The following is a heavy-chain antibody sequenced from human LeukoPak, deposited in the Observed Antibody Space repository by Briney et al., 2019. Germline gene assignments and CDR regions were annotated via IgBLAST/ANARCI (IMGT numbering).Heavy chain of an antibody. CDR2: INHSGST. V-gene: IGHV4-34*01. CDR3: ARGFASGWYSRYDP. CDR1: GGSLSGYY. J-gene: IGHJ5*02. Sequence: SETLSLTCAVYGGSLSGYYWSWIRQPPGKGLEWIGEINHSGSTNNNPSLKSRVTISIETSKHQFSLKVTSVTAADTAVYYCARGFASGWYSRYDPWGQGILVTVSS. D-gene: IGHD6-19*01.